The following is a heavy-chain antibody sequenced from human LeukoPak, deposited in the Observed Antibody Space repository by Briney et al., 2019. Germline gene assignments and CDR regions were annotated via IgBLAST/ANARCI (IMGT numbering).Heavy chain of an antibody. CDR1: GYTFTSYD. CDR2: MNPNSGNT. CDR3: TRRNNYYGMDV. J-gene: IGHJ6*02. V-gene: IGHV1-8*01. Sequence: ASVKVSCKASGYTFTSYDINWVRQATGQGLEWMGWMNPNSGNTGYAQKFQGRVTMTRNTSISTAYIELSSLRSEDTAVYYCTRRNNYYGMDVWGQGTTVTVSS.